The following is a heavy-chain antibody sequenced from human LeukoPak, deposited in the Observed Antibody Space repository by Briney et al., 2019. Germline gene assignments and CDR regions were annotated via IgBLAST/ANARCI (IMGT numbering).Heavy chain of an antibody. D-gene: IGHD3-22*01. CDR3: AKAGSGYSVYYFDY. CDR2: ISWDGGST. CDR1: GFTFDDYA. Sequence: GGSLRLSCAASGFTFDDYAMHWVRQAPGKGLEWVSLISWDGGSTYYAGSVKGRFTISRDNSKNSLYLQMNSLRAEDTALYYCAKAGSGYSVYYFDYWGQGTLVTVSS. V-gene: IGHV3-43D*04. J-gene: IGHJ4*02.